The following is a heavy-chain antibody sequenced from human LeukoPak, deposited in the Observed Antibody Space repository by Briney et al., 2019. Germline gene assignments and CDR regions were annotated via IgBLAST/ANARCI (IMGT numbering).Heavy chain of an antibody. D-gene: IGHD3-22*01. CDR3: ARAQNYHDRSGYSDDTFDV. V-gene: IGHV1-2*06. J-gene: IGHJ3*01. CDR1: GYTFTDNY. CDR2: VNPDRGGI. Sequence: GASVKVSCKASGYTFTDNYIHWVRQAPGQGLEWMGRVNPDRGGINYAQKFKGRVTMTRDTSINTAFVELRRLRSDDTATYYCARAQNYHDRSGYSDDTFDVWGHGTMITVSS.